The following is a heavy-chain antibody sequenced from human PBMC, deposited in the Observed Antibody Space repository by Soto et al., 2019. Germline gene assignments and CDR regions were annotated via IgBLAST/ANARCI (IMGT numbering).Heavy chain of an antibody. J-gene: IGHJ6*02. CDR2: INPDSGGT. D-gene: IGHD5-18*01. V-gene: IGHV1-2*02. CDR3: ARDGVDTAMVDYYYYGMDV. Sequence: ASGKVSSEASGYTFTGYYIHCVQQAPGQGLEWMEWINPDSGGTNYTQKFQSRVTMTRDTSISTAYMELSRLRSDHAAVYYCARDGVDTAMVDYYYYGMDVWGQGTTVTVSS. CDR1: GYTFTGYY.